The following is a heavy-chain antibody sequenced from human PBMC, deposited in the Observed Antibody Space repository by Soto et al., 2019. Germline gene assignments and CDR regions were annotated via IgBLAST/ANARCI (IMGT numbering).Heavy chain of an antibody. Sequence: LSLTCTVSGGSISIVGYSWSWIRQHPGKGLEWIGCMYYSGNTYYNPSLKSRVTILIDTSKNQFSLKLSSVTAADTAVYYCTRGITVFGVVYFDYWGQGTLVTVSS. CDR1: GGSISIVGYS. J-gene: IGHJ4*02. CDR2: MYYSGNT. D-gene: IGHD3-3*01. V-gene: IGHV4-31*03. CDR3: TRGITVFGVVYFDY.